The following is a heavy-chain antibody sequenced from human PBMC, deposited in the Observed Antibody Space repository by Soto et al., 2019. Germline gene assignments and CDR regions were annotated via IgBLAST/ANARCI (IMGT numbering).Heavy chain of an antibody. CDR1: RGTKSSYA. CDR2: IIPIFGTA. D-gene: IGHD4-4*01. J-gene: IGHJ6*02. Sequence: ASVKVCSKAPRGTKSSYAISWVRHEKEKGLEWMGGIIPIFGTANYAQKFQGRVTITADESTSTAYMELSSLRSEDTAVYYCASRDYSNDYYYYGMDVWGQGTTVTVSS. V-gene: IGHV1-69*13. CDR3: ASRDYSNDYYYYGMDV.